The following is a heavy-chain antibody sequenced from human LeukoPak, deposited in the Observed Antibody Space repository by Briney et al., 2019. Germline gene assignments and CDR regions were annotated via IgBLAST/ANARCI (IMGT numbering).Heavy chain of an antibody. CDR3: AKGYSSSWYFEYDFDY. J-gene: IGHJ4*02. V-gene: IGHV3-30*18. Sequence: GRSLRLSCAASGFTFSSYGMHWVRQAPGKGLEWVAVISYDGSNKYYADSVKGRFTISRDNSKNTLYLQMNSLRAEDTAVYYCAKGYSSSWYFEYDFDYWGQETLVTVSS. D-gene: IGHD6-13*01. CDR2: ISYDGSNK. CDR1: GFTFSSYG.